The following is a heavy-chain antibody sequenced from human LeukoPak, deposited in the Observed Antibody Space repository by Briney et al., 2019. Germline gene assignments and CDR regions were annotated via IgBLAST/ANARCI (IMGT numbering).Heavy chain of an antibody. V-gene: IGHV1-69*06. J-gene: IGHJ4*02. Sequence: SVKVSCKASGGTFSSYAISWVRQAPGQGLEWMGRIIPIFGTANYAQKFQGRVTITADKSTSTAYMELSSLRSEDTAVYYCAGDSTMYYYDSSGYSDYRAQGTLVTVSS. D-gene: IGHD3-22*01. CDR2: IIPIFGTA. CDR1: GGTFSSYA. CDR3: AGDSTMYYYDSSGYSDY.